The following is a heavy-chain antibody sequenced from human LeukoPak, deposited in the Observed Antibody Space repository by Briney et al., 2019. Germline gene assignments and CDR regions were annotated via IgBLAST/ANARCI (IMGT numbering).Heavy chain of an antibody. Sequence: ASVKVSCKASGYTFTGYYMHWVRQAPGQGLEWMGWINPNSGGTNYAQKFQGRVTMTRDKSISTAYMELSKLRSDDTAVYYCARDLSGEAFDIWGQGTMVTVSS. CDR1: GYTFTGYY. D-gene: IGHD6-25*01. CDR3: ARDLSGEAFDI. CDR2: INPNSGGT. V-gene: IGHV1-2*02. J-gene: IGHJ3*02.